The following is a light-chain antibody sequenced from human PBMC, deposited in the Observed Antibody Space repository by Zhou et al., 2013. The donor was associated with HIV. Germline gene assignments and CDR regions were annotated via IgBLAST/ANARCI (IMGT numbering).Light chain of an antibody. Sequence: EIVLTQSPGTLSLSPGERATLSCRASQSVSSSYLAWYQQKPGQAPRLLIYDASNRATGIPARFSGSGSGTDFTLTISSLQPDDFATYYCQEYNSFSLAFGPGTKVDIK. V-gene: IGKV3-20*01. CDR3: QEYNSFSLA. CDR1: QSVSSSY. CDR2: DAS. J-gene: IGKJ3*01.